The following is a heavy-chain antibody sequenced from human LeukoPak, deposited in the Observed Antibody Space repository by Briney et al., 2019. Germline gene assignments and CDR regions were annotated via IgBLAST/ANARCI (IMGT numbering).Heavy chain of an antibody. J-gene: IGHJ4*02. Sequence: GGSLRLSCAVSELTFNNYAMSWVRQAPGKGLEWVGHIKTDGSETYYLDSLKGRISISRDNTNNAPYLQMNSLRVEDTAIYYCVKNDGWFHLAQWGQGTLVTVSS. CDR3: VKNDGWFHLAQ. CDR2: IKTDGSET. V-gene: IGHV3-7*03. CDR1: ELTFNNYA. D-gene: IGHD6-19*01.